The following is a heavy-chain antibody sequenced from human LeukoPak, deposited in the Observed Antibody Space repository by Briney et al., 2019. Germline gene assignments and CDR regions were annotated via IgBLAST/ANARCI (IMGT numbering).Heavy chain of an antibody. V-gene: IGHV3-33*01. CDR3: AREEGVDGTSGINN. D-gene: IGHD4-23*01. CDR2: IWYNGNT. CDR1: GFTFSTYG. Sequence: GGSLRLSCAASGFTFSTYGMHWVCQAPGKGLEWVSDIWYNGNTYYADSVKGRFTISRDNSKSTLYLQMNSLRAEDTAVYYCAREEGVDGTSGINNWGQGTLVIVSS. J-gene: IGHJ4*02.